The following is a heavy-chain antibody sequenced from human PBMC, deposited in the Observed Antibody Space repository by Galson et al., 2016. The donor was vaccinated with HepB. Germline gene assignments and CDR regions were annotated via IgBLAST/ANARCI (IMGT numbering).Heavy chain of an antibody. V-gene: IGHV1-69*13. Sequence: SVKVSCKASGGTFSTYTVSWVRQAPGQGLEWMGRIIPMFGTTYYAQKFQARVTITAVASTSTAYMEVSSLTSDDTAMYYCVLAAYYYGLDVWGQGTTVTVSS. CDR1: GGTFSTYT. CDR2: IIPMFGTT. J-gene: IGHJ6*02. CDR3: VLAAYYYGLDV.